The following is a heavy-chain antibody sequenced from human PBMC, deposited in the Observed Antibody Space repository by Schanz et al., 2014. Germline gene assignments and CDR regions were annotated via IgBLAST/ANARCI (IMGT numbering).Heavy chain of an antibody. D-gene: IGHD3-10*01. J-gene: IGHJ6*02. V-gene: IGHV3-66*01. Sequence: EVQLVESGGGLVQPGGSLRLSCAASGFTVSSNYMSWVRQAPGKGLEWVSVIYGGGITYYADSVKGRFTISRDNAKGSVYLQMNSLRAEDTAVYYCARGHYGLDVWGQGTTVTVSS. CDR1: GFTVSSNY. CDR3: ARGHYGLDV. CDR2: IYGGGIT.